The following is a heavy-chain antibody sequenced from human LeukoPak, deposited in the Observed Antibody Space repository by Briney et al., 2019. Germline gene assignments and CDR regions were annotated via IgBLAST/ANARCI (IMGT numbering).Heavy chain of an antibody. Sequence: PGGSLRLSCGASGFNFCTYAMNWVRQAPGRGPEWVAGLCDAGINASYTDSVRGRSTISTDTSQNTLYLRMHSLRAEVTAVYFCGALPAATMQRDFWGQGTLVTVSS. CDR1: GFNFCTYA. CDR2: LCDAGINA. J-gene: IGHJ4*02. CDR3: GALPAATMQRDF. D-gene: IGHD2-2*01. V-gene: IGHV3-33*01.